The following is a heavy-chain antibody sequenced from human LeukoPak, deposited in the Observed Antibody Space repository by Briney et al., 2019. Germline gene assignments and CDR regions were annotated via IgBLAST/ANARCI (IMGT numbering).Heavy chain of an antibody. CDR3: ASGITIRDLDY. V-gene: IGHV3-11*06. CDR2: ISGSSSYT. J-gene: IGHJ4*02. CDR1: GFTFSDYY. Sequence: GGSLRLSCAASGFTFSDYYMSWIRQAPGKGLEWVSYISGSSSYTNYADSVKGRFTISRDNAKNSLFLQMISLRAEDTAVYYCASGITIRDLDYWGQGTLVTVSS. D-gene: IGHD3-10*01.